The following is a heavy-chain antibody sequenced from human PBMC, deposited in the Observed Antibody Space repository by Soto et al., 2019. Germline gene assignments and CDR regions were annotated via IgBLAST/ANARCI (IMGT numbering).Heavy chain of an antibody. Sequence: GGSLRLSCAASGFTFSSYGMHWVRQAPGKGLEWVAIIWHDGNNKYYADSMRGRFIISRDNSKNRLYLQMNSLRAEDTAVYYCASDLVGASDSYGLDVWGQGTPVTVSS. V-gene: IGHV3-33*01. CDR1: GFTFSSYG. CDR3: ASDLVGASDSYGLDV. D-gene: IGHD1-26*01. J-gene: IGHJ6*02. CDR2: IWHDGNNK.